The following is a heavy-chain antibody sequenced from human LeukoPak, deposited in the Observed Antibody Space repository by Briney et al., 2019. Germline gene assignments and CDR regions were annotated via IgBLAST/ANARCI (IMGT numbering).Heavy chain of an antibody. CDR3: ARGTVAAAGTGNFDY. CDR1: GYTLTSYG. CDR2: ISAYNGNT. J-gene: IGHJ4*02. Sequence: ASVKVSCKASGYTLTSYGISWVRQAPGQGLEWMGWISAYNGNTNYAQKLQGRVTMTTDTSTSTAYMELRSLRSDDTAVYYCARGTVAAAGTGNFDYWGQGTLVTVSS. D-gene: IGHD6-13*01. V-gene: IGHV1-18*01.